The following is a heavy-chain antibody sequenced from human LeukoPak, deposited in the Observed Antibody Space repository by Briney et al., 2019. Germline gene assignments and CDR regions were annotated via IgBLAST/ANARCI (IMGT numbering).Heavy chain of an antibody. V-gene: IGHV1-8*01. D-gene: IGHD3-10*01. CDR2: MNPNSGST. Sequence: GASVKVSCKASGYTFTSYDINWVRQATGQGLEWMGWMNPNSGSTGYAQKFQGRVTMTRNTSISTAYMELSSLRSEDTAVYYCARANTMVRGVIPYYWGQGTLVTVSS. CDR1: GYTFTSYD. CDR3: ARANTMVRGVIPYY. J-gene: IGHJ4*02.